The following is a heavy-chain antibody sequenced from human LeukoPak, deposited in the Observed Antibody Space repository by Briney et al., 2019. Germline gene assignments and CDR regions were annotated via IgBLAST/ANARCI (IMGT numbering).Heavy chain of an antibody. D-gene: IGHD6-6*01. J-gene: IGHJ4*02. CDR2: ISGSGDNT. V-gene: IGHV3-23*01. CDR3: AKLVYSTSSGQVPLDY. CDR1: GFTFSTYA. Sequence: GGSLRLSCAASGFTFSTYAMSWVRQAPGKGLEWVSAISGSGDNTYYADSVKGRFTISRDNSKNTLYLQMNSLRAEDTAVYYCAKLVYSTSSGQVPLDYWGQGTQVTVSS.